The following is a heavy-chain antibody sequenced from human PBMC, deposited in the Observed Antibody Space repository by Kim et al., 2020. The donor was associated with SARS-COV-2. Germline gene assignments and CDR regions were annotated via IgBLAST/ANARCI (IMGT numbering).Heavy chain of an antibody. CDR3: ARGQYSSGWYGGYYYGMDV. Sequence: SRVTISVDTSKNQFSLKLSSVTAADTAVYYCARGQYSSGWYGGYYYGMDVWGQGTTVTVSS. V-gene: IGHV4-34*01. D-gene: IGHD6-19*01. J-gene: IGHJ6*02.